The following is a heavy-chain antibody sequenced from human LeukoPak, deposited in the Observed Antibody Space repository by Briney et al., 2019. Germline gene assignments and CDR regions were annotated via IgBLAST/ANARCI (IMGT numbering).Heavy chain of an antibody. CDR2: INPNSGGT. CDR3: ARSGIAAAGTPQGIYYYYYMDV. V-gene: IGHV1-2*06. D-gene: IGHD6-13*01. J-gene: IGHJ6*03. CDR1: GYTFTGYY. Sequence: GASVKVSCKASGYTFTGYYMHWVRQAPGQGLEWMGRINPNSGGTNYAQKFQGRVTMTRDTSISTAYMELGRLRSDDTAVYYCARSGIAAAGTPQGIYYYYYMDVWGKGTTVTVSS.